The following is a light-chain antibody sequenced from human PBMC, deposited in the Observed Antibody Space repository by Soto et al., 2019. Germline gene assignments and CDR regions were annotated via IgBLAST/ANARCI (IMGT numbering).Light chain of an antibody. CDR1: QSVLYSSNNKNY. Sequence: DIVMTQSPDSLAVSLGERATINCKSSQSVLYSSNNKNYLAWYQQKPGQPPKLLIYWASTRESGVPDRFSGSGSGTYFTLTISSLQAEDVAVYYCQQYYNSETFGQGTKVEIK. V-gene: IGKV4-1*01. CDR3: QQYYNSET. J-gene: IGKJ1*01. CDR2: WAS.